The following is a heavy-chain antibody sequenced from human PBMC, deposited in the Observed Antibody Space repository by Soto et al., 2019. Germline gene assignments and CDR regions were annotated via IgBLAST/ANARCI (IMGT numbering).Heavy chain of an antibody. D-gene: IGHD2-15*01. CDR3: ARGRYCLTGRCFPNWFDS. CDR1: GDSISTVDYF. CDR2: IYKSTTT. Sequence: ASETLSLTCSVSGDSISTVDYFWAWIRQPPGQALEYIGYIYKSTTTYYNPSFESRVAISLDTSKSQFSLTVTSVTAADTAVYFCARGRYCLTGRCFPNWFDSWGQGTLVTVSS. V-gene: IGHV4-30-4*01. J-gene: IGHJ5*01.